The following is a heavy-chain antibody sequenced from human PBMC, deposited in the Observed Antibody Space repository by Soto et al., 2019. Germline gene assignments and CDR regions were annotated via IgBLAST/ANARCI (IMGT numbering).Heavy chain of an antibody. Sequence: PGGSLRLSCAASGFTFDDYAMHWVRQAPGKGLEWVSGISWNSGSIGYADSVKGRFTISRDNAKNSLYLQMNSLRAEDTALYYCAKDGIREGSSDPSWFDPWGQGTLVTVSS. J-gene: IGHJ5*02. CDR2: ISWNSGSI. D-gene: IGHD6-19*01. CDR1: GFTFDDYA. V-gene: IGHV3-9*01. CDR3: AKDGIREGSSDPSWFDP.